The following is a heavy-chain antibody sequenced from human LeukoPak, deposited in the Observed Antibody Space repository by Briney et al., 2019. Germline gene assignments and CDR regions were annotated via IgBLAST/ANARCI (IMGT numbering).Heavy chain of an antibody. CDR2: IYLGDSDT. V-gene: IGHV5-51*01. J-gene: IGHJ4*02. Sequence: GESLKISCKGSGYSFTSYWTGWVRQMPGKGLEWMGIIYLGDSDTRYSPSFQGQVTISADKSISTAYLQWSSLKASDTAMYYCARLKDIAVAGTVFDYWGQGTLVTVSS. D-gene: IGHD6-19*01. CDR3: ARLKDIAVAGTVFDY. CDR1: GYSFTSYW.